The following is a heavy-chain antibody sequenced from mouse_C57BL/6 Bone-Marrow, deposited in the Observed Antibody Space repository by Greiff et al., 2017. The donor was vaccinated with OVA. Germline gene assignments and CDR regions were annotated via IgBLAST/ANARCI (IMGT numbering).Heavy chain of an antibody. CDR3: ARWLLPYNY. CDR2: ISDGGSYT. V-gene: IGHV5-4*03. Sequence: EVKLMESGGGLVKPGGSLKLSCAASGFTFSSYAMSWVRQTPEKRLEWVATISDGGSYTYYPDNVKGRFTTSRDNAKNNLYLQMSHLKSEDTAMYYCARWLLPYNYWGQGTSVTVSS. J-gene: IGHJ4*01. CDR1: GFTFSSYA. D-gene: IGHD2-3*01.